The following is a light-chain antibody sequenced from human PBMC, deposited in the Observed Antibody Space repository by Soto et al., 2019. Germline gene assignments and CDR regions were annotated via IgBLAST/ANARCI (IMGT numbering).Light chain of an antibody. Sequence: AIQLTQSPSSLSASVGDRVTITCRASQAIRNDLGWYQQKPGKAPKLLIYAASSLQSGIPSRFSGSGSGTDFTLTISSLQPGDFATYYCLQDYNYPRTFGQGTNLEI. V-gene: IGKV1-6*01. J-gene: IGKJ2*01. CDR2: AAS. CDR1: QAIRND. CDR3: LQDYNYPRT.